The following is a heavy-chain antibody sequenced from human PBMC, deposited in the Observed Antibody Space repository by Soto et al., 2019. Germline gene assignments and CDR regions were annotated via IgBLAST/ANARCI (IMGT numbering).Heavy chain of an antibody. J-gene: IGHJ4*02. CDR2: IKSDGRYT. CDR3: ATGGSGYFTY. CDR1: GFTFNTYW. V-gene: IGHV3-74*01. Sequence: EVQLVESGGGLVQPGGSLRLSCAASGFTFNTYWMQWVRQAPGKGLVWVSRIKSDGRYTNYPDSVKGRFTISSDKAKNTLFLQMNSLGAEDTAVYYCATGGSGYFTYWGQGTLVTVSS. D-gene: IGHD3-22*01.